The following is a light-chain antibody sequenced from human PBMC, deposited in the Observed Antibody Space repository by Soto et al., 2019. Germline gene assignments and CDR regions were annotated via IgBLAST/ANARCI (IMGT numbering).Light chain of an antibody. Sequence: AIPMTQSPSSLSASVGDRVTITCRASQDISDDLGWYQQKPGKAPKVLIYGASNLQSGVPSRFSGSGSGTDFTLTISSLQPEDFATYYCLQDYNYPWTFGQGTKVEIK. CDR2: GAS. V-gene: IGKV1-6*01. J-gene: IGKJ1*01. CDR3: LQDYNYPWT. CDR1: QDISDD.